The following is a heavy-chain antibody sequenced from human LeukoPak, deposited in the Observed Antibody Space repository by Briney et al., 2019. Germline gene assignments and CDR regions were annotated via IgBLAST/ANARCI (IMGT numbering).Heavy chain of an antibody. CDR1: GFTFSSYA. CDR3: ARGLSGGPFDY. Sequence: GRSLRLSCAASGFTFSSYAMHWVRQAPGKGLEWVAVISYDGSNKYYADSVKGRFTISRDNSKNTLYLQMNSLRAEDTAVYYCARGLSGGPFDYWGQGTLVTVSS. V-gene: IGHV3-30*04. CDR2: ISYDGSNK. J-gene: IGHJ4*02. D-gene: IGHD6-19*01.